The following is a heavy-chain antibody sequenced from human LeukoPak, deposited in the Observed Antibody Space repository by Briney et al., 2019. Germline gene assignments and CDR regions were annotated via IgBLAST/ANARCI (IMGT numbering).Heavy chain of an antibody. CDR1: GVTFSSYW. Sequence: PGGSLRLSCAGSGVTFSSYWMHWVRQAPGKGLVWVSCINSDGSDTRYADSVKGRFTISRDNAKKTLYLQMSSLRAEDTAVYYCTGSSGWLSEYWGQGSLVTVSS. CDR3: TGSSGWLSEY. V-gene: IGHV3-74*01. CDR2: INSDGSDT. D-gene: IGHD6-19*01. J-gene: IGHJ4*02.